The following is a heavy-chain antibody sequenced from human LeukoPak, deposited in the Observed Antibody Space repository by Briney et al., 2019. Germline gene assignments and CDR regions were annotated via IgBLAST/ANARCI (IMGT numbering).Heavy chain of an antibody. Sequence: PGGSLRLSCAASGFTFSSYAMSWVRQAPGKGLEWVSAISGSGGSTYYADSVKGRFTISRDNSKDTMYLQMNSLGAEDTAVYYCAKDSYPGIAVAGVMYYFDYWGQGTLVTVSS. CDR2: ISGSGGST. CDR1: GFTFSSYA. J-gene: IGHJ4*02. CDR3: AKDSYPGIAVAGVMYYFDY. D-gene: IGHD6-19*01. V-gene: IGHV3-23*01.